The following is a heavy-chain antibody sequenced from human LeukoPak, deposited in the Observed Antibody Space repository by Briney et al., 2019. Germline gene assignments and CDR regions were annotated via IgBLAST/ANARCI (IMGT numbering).Heavy chain of an antibody. V-gene: IGHV1-69*05. CDR2: IIPIFGTA. CDR3: ARRDLPGIAAAGTTSGFDP. D-gene: IGHD6-13*01. J-gene: IGHJ5*02. CDR1: GGTFSSYA. Sequence: ASVKVSCKASGGTFSSYAISRVRQAPGQGLEWMGGIIPIFGTANYAQKFQGRVTITTDESTSTAYMELSSLRSEDTAVYYCARRDLPGIAAAGTTSGFDPWGQGTLVTVSS.